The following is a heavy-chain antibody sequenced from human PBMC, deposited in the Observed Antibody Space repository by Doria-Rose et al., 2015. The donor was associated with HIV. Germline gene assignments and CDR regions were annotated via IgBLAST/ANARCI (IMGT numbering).Heavy chain of an antibody. CDR2: IYSDDER. D-gene: IGHD6-13*01. V-gene: IGHV2-26*01. CDR1: GVSLSSPGMG. Sequence: ESGPVLVKPTETLTLTCTVSGVSLSSPGMGVSWIRQPPGKALEWLANIYSDDERSYKTSLKSRLTICRGTYKSQLVITMTDMDPVDTATYYCARVKSSRWYHKYYFDFWGQGTLVIVSA. J-gene: IGHJ4*02. CDR3: ARVKSSRWYHKYYFDF.